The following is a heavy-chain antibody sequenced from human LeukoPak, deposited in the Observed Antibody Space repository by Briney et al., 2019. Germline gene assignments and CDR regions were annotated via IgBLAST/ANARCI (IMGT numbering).Heavy chain of an antibody. V-gene: IGHV1-69*06. CDR3: ASRWFGEILTGYYYYGMDV. CDR1: GGTFSSYA. CDR2: IIPIFGTA. J-gene: IGHJ6*04. D-gene: IGHD3-10*01. Sequence: WASVKVSCKASGGTFSSYAISWVRQAPGQGLEWMGGIIPIFGTANYAQKFQGRVTITADKSTSTAYMELSSLRSEDTAVYYCASRWFGEILTGYYYYGMDVRGKGTTVTVSS.